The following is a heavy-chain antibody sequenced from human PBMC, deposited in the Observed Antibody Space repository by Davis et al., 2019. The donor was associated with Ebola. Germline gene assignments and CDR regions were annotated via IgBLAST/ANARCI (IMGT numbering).Heavy chain of an antibody. CDR3: ARSFVAARHPKGSYYYGMDV. CDR2: INAGNGNT. J-gene: IGHJ6*02. Sequence: AASVKVSCKASGYTFTSYAMHWVRQAPGQRLEWMGWINAGNGNTKYSQKFQGRVTITRDTSASTAYMELSSLRSEDTAVYYCARSFVAARHPKGSYYYGMDVWGQGTTVTVSS. CDR1: GYTFTSYA. D-gene: IGHD6-6*01. V-gene: IGHV1-3*01.